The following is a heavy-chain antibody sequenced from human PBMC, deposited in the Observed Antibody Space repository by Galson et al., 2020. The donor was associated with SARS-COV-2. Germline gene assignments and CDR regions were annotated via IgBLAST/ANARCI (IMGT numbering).Heavy chain of an antibody. Sequence: LKIPCPAPGFPFSRSAMHWVRPAPGKGLAWAAVIPYDCSNTYYADSAKGRFTISRDNSKNTLYLQMNSLKAEDTAVYYCTSGSSSSGSVLTTRYYYYYYMDVWGKGTTVTVSS. V-gene: IGHV3-30*01. J-gene: IGHJ6*03. D-gene: IGHD6-13*01. CDR2: IPYDCSNT. CDR1: GFPFSRSA. CDR3: TSGSSSSGSVLTTRYYYYYYMDV.